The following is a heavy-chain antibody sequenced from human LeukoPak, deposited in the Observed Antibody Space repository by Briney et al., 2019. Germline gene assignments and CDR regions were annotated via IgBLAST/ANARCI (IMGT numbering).Heavy chain of an antibody. CDR1: GFTFSKYC. D-gene: IGHD6-19*01. J-gene: IGHJ4*02. CDR3: ATKQWLAPPPDS. V-gene: IGHV3-74*01. CDR2: NNTDGTVT. Sequence: GGSLSLSCAASGFTFSKYCMLWVRQAPGKGLESVSRNNTDGTVTTYADSVKGGFTVSRDNADNTMFLQMNSVRDEDTAVYYCATKQWLAPPPDSWGQGTPVTVSS.